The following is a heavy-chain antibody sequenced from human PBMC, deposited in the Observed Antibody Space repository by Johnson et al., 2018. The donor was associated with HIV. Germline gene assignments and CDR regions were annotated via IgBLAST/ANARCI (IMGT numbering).Heavy chain of an antibody. J-gene: IGHJ3*02. Sequence: VQLVESGGGLVKPGGSLRLSCAASGFTFSNTWMSWVRQAPGKGLEWVGRIKRKTDGGTTDYAAPVKGRFTISRDDSKNTLYLQMNSLKTEDTGVYYCTTGSSGSNAFDIWGQGTMVTVSS. V-gene: IGHV3-15*01. CDR1: GFTFSNTW. D-gene: IGHD3-22*01. CDR3: TTGSSGSNAFDI. CDR2: IKRKTDGGTT.